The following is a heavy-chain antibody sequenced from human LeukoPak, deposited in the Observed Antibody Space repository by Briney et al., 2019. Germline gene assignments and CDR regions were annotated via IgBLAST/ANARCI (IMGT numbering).Heavy chain of an antibody. CDR3: AKGEGASRYSSSDY. CDR2: ISGSGEGT. J-gene: IGHJ4*02. D-gene: IGHD5-12*01. V-gene: IGHV3-23*01. Sequence: GGSLRLSCAASGFTFTNYAMSWVRQAPGKGLEWVSAISGSGEGTYYADSVRGRFTISRDNSKNTLYLQMNSLTAGDTAVYFCAKGEGASRYSSSDYWGQGTLVTVSS. CDR1: GFTFTNYA.